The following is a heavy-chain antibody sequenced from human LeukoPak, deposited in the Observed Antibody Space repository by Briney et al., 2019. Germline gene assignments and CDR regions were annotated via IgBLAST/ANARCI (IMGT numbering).Heavy chain of an antibody. D-gene: IGHD1-7*01. V-gene: IGHV4-39*01. CDR3: ARAKTWNYTPYYFDS. CDR2: IYYSGST. J-gene: IGHJ4*02. CDR1: GGSISSSIYY. Sequence: PSETLSLTCIVSGGSISSSIYYWGWIRHPPGKGLEWIGSIYYSGSTHYNPSLKSRVPISVHTSKKQFSLKLSSVTPADRPVFSCARAKTWNYTPYYFDSWGQGTPVTVSS.